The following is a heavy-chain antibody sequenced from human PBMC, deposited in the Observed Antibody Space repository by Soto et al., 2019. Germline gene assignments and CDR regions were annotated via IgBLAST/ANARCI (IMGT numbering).Heavy chain of an antibody. V-gene: IGHV5-51*01. CDR1: GYRFSTYW. Sequence: GESLKISCKGIGYRFSTYWIAWVRQMPGKGLEWMGTIFPDDSETRYSPTFQGQVTISADKSISTAYLQWRSLKASDSAIYYCARFQYSVSRYLDSWGQGTRVTVSS. CDR3: ARFQYSVSRYLDS. J-gene: IGHJ4*02. CDR2: IFPDDSET. D-gene: IGHD5-18*01.